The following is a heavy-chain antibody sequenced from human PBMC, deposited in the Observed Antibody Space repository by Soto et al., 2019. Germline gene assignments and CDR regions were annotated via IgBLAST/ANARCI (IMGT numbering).Heavy chain of an antibody. Sequence: QVQLVQSGAEVKKPGSSVKVSCKASGGTFSSYTISWVRQAPGQGLEWMGRIIPILGIANYAQKFQGRVTITADKSTSTAYMELSILRSEDTAVYYCARFYGNYAFDIWGQGTMVTVSA. CDR3: ARFYGNYAFDI. CDR2: IIPILGIA. V-gene: IGHV1-69*02. CDR1: GGTFSSYT. D-gene: IGHD1-7*01. J-gene: IGHJ3*02.